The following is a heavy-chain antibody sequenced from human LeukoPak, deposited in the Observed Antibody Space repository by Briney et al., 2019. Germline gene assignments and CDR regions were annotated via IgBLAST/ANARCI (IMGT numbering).Heavy chain of an antibody. CDR3: ARLQLGYCSGGSCSDY. V-gene: IGHV1-2*02. D-gene: IGHD2-15*01. Sequence: ASVKVSCKASGYTFTGYYMHWVRQAPGQGLEWMGWMIPNSGDTNYAQKFQGRVTMTRDTSISTAYMELSRLRSDDTAVYYCARLQLGYCSGGSCSDYWGQGTLVTVSS. J-gene: IGHJ4*02. CDR1: GYTFTGYY. CDR2: MIPNSGDT.